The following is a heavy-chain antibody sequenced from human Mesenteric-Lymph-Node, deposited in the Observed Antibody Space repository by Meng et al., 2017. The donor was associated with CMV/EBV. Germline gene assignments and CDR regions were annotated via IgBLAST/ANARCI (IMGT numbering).Heavy chain of an antibody. CDR2: INHSGST. V-gene: IGHV4-34*01. Sequence: SETLSLTCAVYGGSFSGYYWSWIRQPPGKGLEWIGEINHSGSTNYNPSLKSRVTISVDTSKNQFSLKLSSVTAADTAVYYCARGGKWELLRRRPFDYWGQGTLVTVPQ. D-gene: IGHD1-26*01. CDR1: GGSFSGYY. CDR3: ARGGKWELLRRRPFDY. J-gene: IGHJ4*02.